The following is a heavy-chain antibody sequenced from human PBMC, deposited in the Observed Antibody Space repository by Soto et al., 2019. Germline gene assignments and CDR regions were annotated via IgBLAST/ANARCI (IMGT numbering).Heavy chain of an antibody. V-gene: IGHV4-61*08. CDR2: IHYTGNT. CDR1: GGSISSVGHY. J-gene: IGHJ5*02. Sequence: PSETLSLTCSVSGGSISSVGHYWNWSRQPPGKGLEWIGFIHYTGNTNYNPSLKSRVAISVDTSKNQFSVKLTSVTAADTAVYYCARGTPYHRNDDWFDTWGQGTLVTVSS. CDR3: ARGTPYHRNDDWFDT.